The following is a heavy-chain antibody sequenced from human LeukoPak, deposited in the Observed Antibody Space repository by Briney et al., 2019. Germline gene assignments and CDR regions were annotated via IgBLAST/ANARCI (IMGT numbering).Heavy chain of an antibody. CDR2: IYYSGST. J-gene: IGHJ5*02. CDR1: GGSLSSYY. CDR3: ARGAKQLELRGWFDP. V-gene: IGHV4-59*01. D-gene: IGHD1-7*01. Sequence: SETLSLTCTVSGGSLSSYYWSWIPQPPGKGLEWIGYIYYSGSTNYNPSLKSRVTISVDTSKNQFSLKLSSVTAADTAVYYCARGAKQLELRGWFDPWGQGTLVAVSS.